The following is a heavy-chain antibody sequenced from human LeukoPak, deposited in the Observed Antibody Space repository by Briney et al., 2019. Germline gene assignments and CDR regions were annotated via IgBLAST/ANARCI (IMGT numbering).Heavy chain of an antibody. Sequence: SQTLSLTCAISGDSVSSNSAAWNWIRQSPLRGLELLGRTYYRSKWFNDYAVSVKSRITINPDTSKNQFSLQLNSVTPEDTAVYYCARAIRSSNWYPVDSWGQGTLVTVSS. J-gene: IGHJ4*02. CDR2: TYYRSKWFN. V-gene: IGHV6-1*01. CDR1: GDSVSSNSAA. D-gene: IGHD6-13*01. CDR3: ARAIRSSNWYPVDS.